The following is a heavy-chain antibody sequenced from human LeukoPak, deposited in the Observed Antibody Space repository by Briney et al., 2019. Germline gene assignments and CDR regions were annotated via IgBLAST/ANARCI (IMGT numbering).Heavy chain of an antibody. CDR1: GGSFCGYY. J-gene: IGHJ6*02. CDR2: IHGSAST. V-gene: IGHV4-34*01. Sequence: SETLSLTCVVYGGSFCGYYWRWLRQPPGKGLEWIGDIHGSASTNYSPSLKSRITISGDTSMNQFSLELSSVAAADTAVYYCARRHAEIVPNYYNHGLDVWGQGTTVTVSS. D-gene: IGHD2/OR15-2a*01. CDR3: ARRHAEIVPNYYNHGLDV.